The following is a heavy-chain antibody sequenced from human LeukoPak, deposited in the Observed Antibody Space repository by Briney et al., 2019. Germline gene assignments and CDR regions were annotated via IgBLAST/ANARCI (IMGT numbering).Heavy chain of an antibody. CDR2: VYTSRST. V-gene: IGHV4-61*02. Sequence: SQTLSLTCTVSGGSISSGSYYWSWIRQPAGKGLEWIGRVYTSRSTNYNPSLKSRVTISVDTSKNQFSLKLSSVTAADTAVYYCASTTDNRHYYDSSVAHWGQGTLVTVSS. CDR1: GGSISSGSYY. D-gene: IGHD3-22*01. CDR3: ASTTDNRHYYDSSVAH. J-gene: IGHJ4*02.